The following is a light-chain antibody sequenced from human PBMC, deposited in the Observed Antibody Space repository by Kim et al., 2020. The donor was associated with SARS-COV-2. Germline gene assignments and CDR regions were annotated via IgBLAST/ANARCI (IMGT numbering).Light chain of an antibody. Sequence: SPGERATLSCRASQSVSSNLAWYQQKPGQAPRLLIYGASTRATAIPARFSGSGSGTEFTLTISSLQSEDFAVYYCQQYNNWPALTFGGGTKVDIK. CDR3: QQYNNWPALT. CDR2: GAS. CDR1: QSVSSN. J-gene: IGKJ4*01. V-gene: IGKV3-15*01.